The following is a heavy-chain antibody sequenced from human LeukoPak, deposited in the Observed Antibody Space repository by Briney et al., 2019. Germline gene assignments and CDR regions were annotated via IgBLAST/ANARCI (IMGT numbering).Heavy chain of an antibody. CDR3: ARDRGLGPPILLDY. CDR2: ISSSSSYI. Sequence: GGSLRLSCAASGFTLCSYSMNWVRQAPGKGLEWVSSISSSSSYIYYADSVKGRFTISRDNAKNSLYLQMNSLRAEDTAVLYCARDRGLGPPILLDYWGQGTLVTVSS. V-gene: IGHV3-21*01. D-gene: IGHD3-16*01. J-gene: IGHJ4*02. CDR1: GFTLCSYS.